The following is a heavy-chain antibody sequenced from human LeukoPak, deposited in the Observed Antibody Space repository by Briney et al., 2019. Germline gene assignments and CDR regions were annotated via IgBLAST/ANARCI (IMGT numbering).Heavy chain of an antibody. CDR3: ARDTYSSSWYFLNY. Sequence: ASVKVSCKASGYSITNYAILWVRQAPGQGLEWMGWINTNTEKSTYAPGFTGRYVFSLDSSVNTAYLQISSLKAEDTAVYYCARDTYSSSWYFLNYWGQGTLVTVSS. D-gene: IGHD6-13*01. CDR2: INTNTEKS. J-gene: IGHJ4*02. V-gene: IGHV7-4-1*02. CDR1: GYSITNYA.